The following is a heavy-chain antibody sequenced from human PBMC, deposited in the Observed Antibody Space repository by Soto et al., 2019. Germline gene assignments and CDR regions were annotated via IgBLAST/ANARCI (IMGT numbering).Heavy chain of an antibody. Sequence: QVQLVESGGGVVQPGRSLRLSCAASGFTFSSYAMHWVRQAPGKGLEWVAVISYDGSNKYYADSVKGRFTISRDNYKNTLYLQMNSLRAEDTAVYYCARDPGIAVAGTDGMDVWGQGTTVTVSS. CDR3: ARDPGIAVAGTDGMDV. CDR2: ISYDGSNK. J-gene: IGHJ6*02. D-gene: IGHD6-19*01. CDR1: GFTFSSYA. V-gene: IGHV3-30-3*01.